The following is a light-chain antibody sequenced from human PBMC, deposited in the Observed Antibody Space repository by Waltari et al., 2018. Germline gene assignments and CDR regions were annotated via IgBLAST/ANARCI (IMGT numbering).Light chain of an antibody. CDR3: LQYYSWPLT. CDR2: GAS. CDR1: QSVSSS. J-gene: IGKJ4*01. Sequence: EIVMTQSPATLSVSPGEGATLACRASQSVSSSLAWYQQKPGQAPRLLIYGASTRASGIPATFSGRGSGTEFTLTISSLQSEDFAVYYCLQYYSWPLTFGGGTKVEIK. V-gene: IGKV3-15*01.